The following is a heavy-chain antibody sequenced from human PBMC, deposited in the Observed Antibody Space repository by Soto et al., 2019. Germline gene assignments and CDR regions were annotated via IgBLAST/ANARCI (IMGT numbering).Heavy chain of an antibody. CDR3: ASGASRWDPYFLDS. CDR1: ECTFNSYA. J-gene: IGHJ4*02. Sequence: QAQVVQSGAEVRKPGSSVKLSCMASECTFNSYAIAWVRQAPGQGREWMGGIIPYYNTLNYAQKFQDRVTITADDSTNTVYMELSSLRSDDTAVYFCASGASRWDPYFLDSWAQGTLVTVSS. D-gene: IGHD6-13*01. V-gene: IGHV1-69*01. CDR2: IIPYYNTL.